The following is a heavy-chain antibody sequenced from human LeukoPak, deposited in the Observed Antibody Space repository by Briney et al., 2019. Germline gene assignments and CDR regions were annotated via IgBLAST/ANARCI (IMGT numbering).Heavy chain of an antibody. J-gene: IGHJ4*02. CDR2: ISGSGGST. Sequence: PGGSLRLSCAASGFTFSSYAMSWVRQAPGKGLEWVSSISGSGGSTYYPDSVKGRLTISRDNSRNTLYLQLNSLRAEDTAVYYCARLGGSSWQAARYWGQGTLVTVSS. CDR1: GFTFSSYA. V-gene: IGHV3-23*01. D-gene: IGHD6-13*01. CDR3: ARLGGSSWQAARY.